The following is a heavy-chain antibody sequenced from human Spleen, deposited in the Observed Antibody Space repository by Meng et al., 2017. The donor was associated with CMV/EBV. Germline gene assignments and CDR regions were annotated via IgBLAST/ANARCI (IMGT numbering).Heavy chain of an antibody. CDR1: GGSVSTGSYY. CDR2: ISYIGST. J-gene: IGHJ3*02. V-gene: IGHV4-61*01. D-gene: IGHD1-1*01. Sequence: GSLRLSCTVSGGSVSTGSYYWSWLRQPPGRGLEWIGYISYIGSTNYNPSLKSRVTISVDTSKNQFSLKLRSVTAADTAIFYCARDILERNAFDMWGQGTMVTVSS. CDR3: ARDILERNAFDM.